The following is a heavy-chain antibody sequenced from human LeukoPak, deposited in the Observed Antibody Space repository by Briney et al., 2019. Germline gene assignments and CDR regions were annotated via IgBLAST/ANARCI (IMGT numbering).Heavy chain of an antibody. Sequence: SETLSLTCAVYGGSFSGDFWSWIHQSPGKGREWIGEINHGGSTTYNPSLQSRVTMSVDTSTNQISLKMTSVTAADTAIYYCARAYYDFWNPNWFDPWGQGTLVTVSS. J-gene: IGHJ5*02. D-gene: IGHD3-3*01. CDR2: INHGGST. V-gene: IGHV4-34*01. CDR3: ARAYYDFWNPNWFDP. CDR1: GGSFSGDF.